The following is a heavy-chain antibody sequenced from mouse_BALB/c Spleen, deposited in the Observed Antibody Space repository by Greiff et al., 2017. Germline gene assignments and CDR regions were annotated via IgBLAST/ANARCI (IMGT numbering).Heavy chain of an antibody. D-gene: IGHD2-1*01. Sequence: EVQLVESGGGLVKPGGSLKLSCAASGFTFSSYAMSWVRQTPEKRLEWVASISSGGSTYYPDSVNGRFTISRDNARNILYLQMSSLRSEDTAMYYCARGQGNYVYYSMDDWGQGTSVTVSA. CDR1: GFTFSSYA. V-gene: IGHV5-6-5*01. CDR3: ARGQGNYVYYSMDD. J-gene: IGHJ4*01. CDR2: ISSGGST.